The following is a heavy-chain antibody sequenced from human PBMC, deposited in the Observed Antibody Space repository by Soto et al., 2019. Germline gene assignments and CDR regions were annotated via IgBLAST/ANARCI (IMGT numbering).Heavy chain of an antibody. J-gene: IGHJ6*02. Sequence: SETLSLTCAVYGGSFSGYYWSWIRQPPGKGLEWIGEINQSGSTNYNPSLKSRVTISVDTSKNQFSLKLSSVTAADTAVYYCARDRVGGSYYYYYGMDVWGQGTTVTVSS. D-gene: IGHD2-15*01. CDR1: GGSFSGYY. CDR2: INQSGST. CDR3: ARDRVGGSYYYYYGMDV. V-gene: IGHV4-34*01.